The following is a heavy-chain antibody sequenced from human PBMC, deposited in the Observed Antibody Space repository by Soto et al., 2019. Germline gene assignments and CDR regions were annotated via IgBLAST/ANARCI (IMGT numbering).Heavy chain of an antibody. CDR1: GYKFTDYY. CDR2: VKPSTGDT. V-gene: IGHV1-2*02. D-gene: IGHD6-13*01. CDR3: ARDIYGSAWYFFDF. Sequence: QVQLVQSGAEVRKPGASVKVSCKASGYKFTDYYIHWVRQAPGQGLEWMGWVKPSTGDTDYAQKFQGRVTMTRDKSSTTAYMEVSGLRGDDTAVYYCARDIYGSAWYFFDFWGQGTLVTVSS. J-gene: IGHJ4*02.